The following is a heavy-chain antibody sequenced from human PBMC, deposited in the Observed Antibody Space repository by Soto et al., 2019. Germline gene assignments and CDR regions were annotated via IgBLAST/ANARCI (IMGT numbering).Heavy chain of an antibody. V-gene: IGHV1-3*04. J-gene: IGHJ4*02. CDR2: INTGNGNS. Sequence: ASVKVSCKASGYTFTRYAMHWVRQAPGQRLEWMGWINTGNGNSKYSQKFQGRVTITRDTSASTAYMELSGLRSEDTAVYYCARDHYYGSGSYNYFDYWGQGTLVTVSS. CDR1: GYTFTRYA. CDR3: ARDHYYGSGSYNYFDY. D-gene: IGHD3-10*01.